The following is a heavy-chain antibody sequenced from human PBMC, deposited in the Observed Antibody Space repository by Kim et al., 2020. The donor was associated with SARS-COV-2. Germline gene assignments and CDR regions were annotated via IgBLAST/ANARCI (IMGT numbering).Heavy chain of an antibody. D-gene: IGHD5-18*01. CDR1: GFTFSSYW. J-gene: IGHJ4*02. CDR3: VRDYATGYSYGYTDY. Sequence: GGSLRLSCAASGFTFSSYWMHWVRQTPGKGLVWVSRINSDGSTTNYADSGKGRFTISRDNAKNTPYLQMNSLRAEDTAVYYCVRDYATGYSYGYTDYWGQGTLVTVSS. V-gene: IGHV3-74*01. CDR2: INSDGSTT.